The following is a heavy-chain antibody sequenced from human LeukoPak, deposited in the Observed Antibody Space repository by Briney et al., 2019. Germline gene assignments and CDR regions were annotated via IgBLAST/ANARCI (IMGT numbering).Heavy chain of an antibody. V-gene: IGHV4-31*03. D-gene: IGHD3-9*01. J-gene: IGHJ4*02. Sequence: PSQTLSLTCTVSGGSISSGNYYWSWIRQPPGKGLEWIGYIYSSGSTYYNPSLKSRVTISVDTSENQFSLKLSSVTAADTAVYYCARDYTGYSPLDSWGQGILVTVSS. CDR1: GGSISSGNYY. CDR2: IYSSGST. CDR3: ARDYTGYSPLDS.